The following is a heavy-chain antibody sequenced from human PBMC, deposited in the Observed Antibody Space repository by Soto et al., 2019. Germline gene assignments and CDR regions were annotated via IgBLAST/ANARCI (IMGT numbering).Heavy chain of an antibody. CDR3: ARDDYYSGGSCYSRPSYAFDI. CDR1: GYTLTSYD. V-gene: IGHV1-8*01. D-gene: IGHD2-15*01. CDR2: MNPNSGNT. J-gene: IGHJ3*02. Sequence: ASVKVSRKVSGYTLTSYDINWVRQAAGQGLEGMGWMNPNSGNTGYAQKFQGRVTMTRNTSISTAYMELSSLRSEDTAVYYCARDDYYSGGSCYSRPSYAFDIWGQGTMVTVSS.